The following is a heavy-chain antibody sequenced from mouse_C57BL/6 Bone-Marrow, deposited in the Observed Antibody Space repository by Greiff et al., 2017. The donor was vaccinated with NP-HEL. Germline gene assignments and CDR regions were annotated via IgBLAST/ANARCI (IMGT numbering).Heavy chain of an antibody. CDR2: IYPGGGYT. Sequence: QVQLQQSGAELVRPGTSVTMSCKASGYTFTNYWIGWAKQRPGHGLEWIGDIYPGGGYTNYNEKFKGKATLSADKSSSTAYMQFSSLTSEDSAIYYCARWSSGYVFDYWGQGTTLTVSS. D-gene: IGHD3-2*02. CDR1: GYTFTNYW. J-gene: IGHJ2*01. CDR3: ARWSSGYVFDY. V-gene: IGHV1-63*01.